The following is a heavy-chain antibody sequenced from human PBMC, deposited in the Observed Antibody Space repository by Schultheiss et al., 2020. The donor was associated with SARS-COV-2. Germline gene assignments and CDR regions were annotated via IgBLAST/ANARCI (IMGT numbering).Heavy chain of an antibody. CDR3: ARDAQRDGYNYGWFDP. CDR2: ISGSSAYI. V-gene: IGHV3-21*01. J-gene: IGHJ5*02. Sequence: GESLKISCAVSGFTFSSYSMNWVRQAPGKGLEWVSSISGSSAYIYYADSVKGRFTISRDNAKNSLYLQMDSLRAEDTAVYYCARDAQRDGYNYGWFDPWGQGTLVTVSS. CDR1: GFTFSSYS. D-gene: IGHD5-24*01.